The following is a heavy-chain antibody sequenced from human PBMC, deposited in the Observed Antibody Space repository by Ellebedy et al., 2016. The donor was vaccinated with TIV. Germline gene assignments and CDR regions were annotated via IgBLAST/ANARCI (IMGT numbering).Heavy chain of an antibody. D-gene: IGHD2-2*01. V-gene: IGHV3-30-3*01. J-gene: IGHJ4*02. CDR1: GFTFSSYA. CDR2: ISYDGSNK. Sequence: GESLKISXAASGFTFSSYAMHWVRQAPGKGLEWVAVISYDGSNKYYLDSVKGRFTISRDNSKNTLYLQMNSLRAEDTAVYYCAKVEYCTTTRCSDDPNYSFDFWGQGTLVTVSS. CDR3: AKVEYCTTTRCSDDPNYSFDF.